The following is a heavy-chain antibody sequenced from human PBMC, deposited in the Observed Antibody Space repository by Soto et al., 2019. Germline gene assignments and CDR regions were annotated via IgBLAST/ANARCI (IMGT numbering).Heavy chain of an antibody. D-gene: IGHD3-3*01. J-gene: IGHJ5*02. CDR3: AASKYYDFWSGYSGTSLGVNWFDP. V-gene: IGHV4-34*01. Sequence: SETLSLTCAVYGGSFSGYYWSWIRQPPGKGLEWIGEINHSGSTNYNPSLKSRVTISVDTSRNQFSLKLSSVTAADTAVYYCAASKYYDFWSGYSGTSLGVNWFDPWGQGTLVTVSS. CDR2: INHSGST. CDR1: GGSFSGYY.